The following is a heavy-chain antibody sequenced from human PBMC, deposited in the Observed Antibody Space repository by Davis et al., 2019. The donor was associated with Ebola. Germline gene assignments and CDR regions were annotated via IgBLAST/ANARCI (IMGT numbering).Heavy chain of an antibody. V-gene: IGHV1-18*01. CDR3: ARVRSEYYDFWSGYDSFDP. J-gene: IGHJ5*02. CDR2: ISAYNGNT. CDR1: CYTFTSYG. Sequence: AASVKVSCKASCYTFTSYGISWVRQAPGQGLEWMGWISAYNGNTNYAQNLQGSATMTKDTSTSTAYMKLRSLRSDDTAVYYCARVRSEYYDFWSGYDSFDPWGQGTLVTVSS. D-gene: IGHD3-3*01.